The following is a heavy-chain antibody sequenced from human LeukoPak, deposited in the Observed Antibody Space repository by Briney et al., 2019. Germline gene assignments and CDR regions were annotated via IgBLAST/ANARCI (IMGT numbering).Heavy chain of an antibody. V-gene: IGHV4-39*01. D-gene: IGHD6-6*01. CDR1: GGSISSSRYY. J-gene: IGHJ4*02. CDR2: IDKGGST. CDR3: ARFGTSSSRFFDQ. Sequence: SETLSLTCSVSGGSISSSRYYWGWIRQPPGKGLEWIGSIDKGGSTSYNPSLRSRVTISVDTSKNQFSLNLISVTAADTAVYYCARFGTSSSRFFDQWGQGTLVTVSS.